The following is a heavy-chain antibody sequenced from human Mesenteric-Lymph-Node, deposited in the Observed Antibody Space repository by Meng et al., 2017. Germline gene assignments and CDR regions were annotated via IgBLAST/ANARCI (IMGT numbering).Heavy chain of an antibody. CDR2: INPSGGST. D-gene: IGHD2-21*01. CDR3: ARVYSLWDAFDI. J-gene: IGHJ3*02. CDR1: GYTFTSYE. V-gene: IGHV1-46*01. Sequence: ASVKVSCKASGYTFTSYEINWVRQAPGQGLEWMGIINPSGGSTSYAQKFQGRVTMTRDTSTSTVYMELSSLRSEDTAVYYCARVYSLWDAFDIWGQGTMVTVS.